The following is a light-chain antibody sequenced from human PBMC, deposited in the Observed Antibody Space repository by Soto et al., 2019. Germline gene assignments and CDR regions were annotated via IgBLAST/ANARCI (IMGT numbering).Light chain of an antibody. V-gene: IGKV1D-12*01. Sequence: IQMTHSRSSVYASVVDRVTLTCRASQGISSWLTWYQQKPGKAPKLLIYAASSLQSGVPSRFSGNGSGTDFTLIISSLQPEDFATYYCQQAYSFPITFGQGTRLEIK. CDR1: QGISSW. J-gene: IGKJ5*01. CDR3: QQAYSFPIT. CDR2: AAS.